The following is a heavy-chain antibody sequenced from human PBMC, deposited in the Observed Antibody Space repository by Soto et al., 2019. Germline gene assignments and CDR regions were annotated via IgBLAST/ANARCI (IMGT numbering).Heavy chain of an antibody. CDR2: IDWDDDK. J-gene: IGHJ4*02. D-gene: IGHD2-15*01. CDR3: ARILQYCSGGSCYSPFDY. Sequence: SGPTLVNPTQTLTLTCTFSGFSLSTSGMCVSWIRQPPGKALEWLARIDWDDDKYYSTSLKTRLTISKDTSKNQVVLTMTNIDPVDTATFYCARILQYCSGGSCYSPFDYWGQGTLVTVSS. V-gene: IGHV2-70*11. CDR1: GFSLSTSGMC.